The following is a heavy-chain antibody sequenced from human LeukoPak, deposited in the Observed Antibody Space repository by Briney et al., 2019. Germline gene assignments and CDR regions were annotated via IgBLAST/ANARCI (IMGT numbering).Heavy chain of an antibody. D-gene: IGHD5-12*01. CDR3: AREDSGKPPYYYYGMDV. CDR2: IKQDGSEK. CDR1: GLTFSSYW. J-gene: IGHJ6*02. Sequence: PGGSLRLSCAASGLTFSSYWMSWVRQAPGKGLEWVANIKQDGSEKYYVDSVKGRFTISRDNAKNSLYLQMNSLRAEDTAVYYCAREDSGKPPYYYYGMDVWGQGTTVTVSS. V-gene: IGHV3-7*01.